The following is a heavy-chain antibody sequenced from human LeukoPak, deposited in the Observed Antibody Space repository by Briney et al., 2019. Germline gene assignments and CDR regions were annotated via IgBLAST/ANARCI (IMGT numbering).Heavy chain of an antibody. V-gene: IGHV3-30-3*01. CDR1: GFTFSSYA. J-gene: IGHJ3*02. Sequence: GGSLRLSCAASGFTFSSYAMHWVRQAPGKGLEWVAVISYDGSNKYYADSVKGRFTISRDNSKNTLYLQMNSLRAEDTAVYYCARAPDGYKWKGAFDIWGQGTMVTVSS. D-gene: IGHD5-24*01. CDR3: ARAPDGYKWKGAFDI. CDR2: ISYDGSNK.